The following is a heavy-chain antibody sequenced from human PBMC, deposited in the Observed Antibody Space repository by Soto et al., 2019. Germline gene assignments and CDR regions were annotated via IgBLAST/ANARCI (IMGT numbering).Heavy chain of an antibody. CDR2: IYYSGST. CDR1: GGSISSYY. Sequence: SETLSLTCTVSGGSISSYYWSWIRQPPGKGLEWIGYIYYSGSTNYNPSLKSRVTISVDTSKNQFSLKLSSVTAADTAVYYCARGAVYYYYGMDVWGQGTTVTVSS. V-gene: IGHV4-59*01. J-gene: IGHJ6*02. CDR3: ARGAVYYYYGMDV.